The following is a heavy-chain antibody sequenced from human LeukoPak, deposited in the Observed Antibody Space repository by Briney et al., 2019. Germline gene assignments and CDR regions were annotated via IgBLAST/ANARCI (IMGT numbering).Heavy chain of an antibody. D-gene: IGHD4-11*01. J-gene: IGHJ2*01. CDR2: IDPNSGGT. Sequence: ASVKVSCKASGYTFTDYYMHWVRQAPGQGLEWRGWIDPNSGGTKYAQRFQGRVTMTRDTSITTAYMELSRLRSDDTAVYYCARGGPSPTTVTSNWYFDLWGRGTLVTVSS. V-gene: IGHV1-2*02. CDR1: GYTFTDYY. CDR3: ARGGPSPTTVTSNWYFDL.